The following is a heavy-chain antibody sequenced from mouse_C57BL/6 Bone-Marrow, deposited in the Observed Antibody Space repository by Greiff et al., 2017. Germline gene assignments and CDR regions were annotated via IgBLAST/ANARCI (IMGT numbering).Heavy chain of an antibody. CDR2: IYPRSGNT. V-gene: IGHV1-81*01. CDR3: AREYCESGGSYFDV. Sequence: VQLQQSGAELARPGASVKLSCKASGYTFTSYGISWVKQRTGQGLEWIGEIYPRSGNTYYNEKFKGKATLTADKSSSTAYMALRSLTTKDSAVDVCAREYCESGGSYFDVWGRGTTITVSS. J-gene: IGHJ1*03. CDR1: GYTFTSYG. D-gene: IGHD5-1*01.